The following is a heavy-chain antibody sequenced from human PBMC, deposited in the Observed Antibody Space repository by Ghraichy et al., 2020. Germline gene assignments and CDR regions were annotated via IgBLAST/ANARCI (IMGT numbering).Heavy chain of an antibody. J-gene: IGHJ4*02. CDR1: RYTLTSHD. V-gene: IGHV1-8*03. CDR3: AGGGGWVLFDY. CDR2: MNPNSGNT. D-gene: IGHD4-23*01. Sequence: ASVKVSCKVCRYTLTSHDMNSVRLATRHRLEWMGWMNPNSGNTGHAQKFQGRVTSTRNTSISTAYMELSSLGSEDTAVYYCAGGGGWVLFDYWGQGSLFAVSS.